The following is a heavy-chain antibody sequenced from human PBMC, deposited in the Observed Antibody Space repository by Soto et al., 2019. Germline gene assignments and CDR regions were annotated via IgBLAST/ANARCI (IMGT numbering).Heavy chain of an antibody. CDR1: GFTFSSYA. Sequence: EVQLLESGGGLVQPGGSLRLSCAASGFTFSSYAMSWVRQAPGKGLEWVSAISGSGGSTYYADSVKGRFTISRDNSKNPLYLQMNSLRAEDTAVYYCAKDLVEAGYGAYVQDAFDIWGQGTMVTVSS. J-gene: IGHJ3*02. D-gene: IGHD4-17*01. V-gene: IGHV3-23*01. CDR2: ISGSGGST. CDR3: AKDLVEAGYGAYVQDAFDI.